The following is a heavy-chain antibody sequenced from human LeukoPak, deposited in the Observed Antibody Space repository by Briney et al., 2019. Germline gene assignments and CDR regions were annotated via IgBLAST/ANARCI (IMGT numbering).Heavy chain of an antibody. CDR1: GFTFSSYA. V-gene: IGHV3-23*01. D-gene: IGHD6-13*01. Sequence: GGSLRLSCAASGFTFSSYAMSWVRQAPGKGLEWVSAISGSGGSTYYADSVKGRFTISRDNSKNTPYLQMNSLRAEDTALYYFAKLSPKTRSWGYYNYCYDMGVWGKGTTVTVSS. J-gene: IGHJ6*03. CDR3: AKLSPKTRSWGYYNYCYDMGV. CDR2: ISGSGGST.